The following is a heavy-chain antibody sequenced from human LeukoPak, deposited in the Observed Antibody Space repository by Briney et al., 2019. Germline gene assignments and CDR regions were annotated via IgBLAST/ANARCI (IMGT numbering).Heavy chain of an antibody. CDR2: ISYDGSNK. Sequence: GGSLRLSCSASGFTFSSYAMHWVRQAPGKGLEWVAVISYDGSNKFYTDSLKGRFTISRDNSKNTLYLQMNSLRPEDTAVYYCAKALVGSGWYVDYWGQGTLVTVSS. CDR1: GFTFSSYA. D-gene: IGHD6-19*01. J-gene: IGHJ4*02. CDR3: AKALVGSGWYVDY. V-gene: IGHV3-30*04.